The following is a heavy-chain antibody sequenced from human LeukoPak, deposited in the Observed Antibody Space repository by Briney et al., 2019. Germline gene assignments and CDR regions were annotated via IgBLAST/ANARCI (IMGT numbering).Heavy chain of an antibody. CDR2: INPNSGGT. Sequence: GASVKVPCKASGYTFTGYYMHWVRQAPGQGLEWMGWINPNSGGTNYAQKFQGRVTMTRDTSISTAYLDLSSLRSDDTAVYYCARNPDSSGWSQTNDYWGQGTLVTVSS. J-gene: IGHJ4*02. V-gene: IGHV1-2*02. D-gene: IGHD6-19*01. CDR3: ARNPDSSGWSQTNDY. CDR1: GYTFTGYY.